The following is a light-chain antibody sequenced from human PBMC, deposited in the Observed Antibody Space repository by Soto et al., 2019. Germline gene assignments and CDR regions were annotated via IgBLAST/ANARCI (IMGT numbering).Light chain of an antibody. V-gene: IGKV3-20*01. CDR2: ATS. CDR1: QSVDSTY. J-gene: IGKJ2*01. Sequence: EIVLTQSPGTLSLSPGERATLSCRASQSVDSTYLAWYQQKHGQAPRLLIYATSSRAAGVPDRFSGSGSGTDFTLTISRMEPEEFAVYYCHQYGTSTPLYTFGHGTQLHIK. CDR3: HQYGTSTPLYT.